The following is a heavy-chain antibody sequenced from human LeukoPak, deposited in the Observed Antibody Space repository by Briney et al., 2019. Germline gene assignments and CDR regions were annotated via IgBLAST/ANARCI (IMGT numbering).Heavy chain of an antibody. D-gene: IGHD5-12*01. Sequence: PSETLSLTCTVSGASISSYYWSCIRQPPGKGLEWIGYIYYSGSTHYNPSLKSRVTISVDTSKNQFSLKLSSVTAADTAVYYCASGYSFFTFDYWGQGILVTVSS. J-gene: IGHJ4*02. CDR3: ASGYSFFTFDY. CDR1: GASISSYY. V-gene: IGHV4-59*01. CDR2: IYYSGST.